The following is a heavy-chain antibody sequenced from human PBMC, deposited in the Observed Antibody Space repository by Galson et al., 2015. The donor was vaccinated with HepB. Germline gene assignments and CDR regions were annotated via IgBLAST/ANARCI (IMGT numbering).Heavy chain of an antibody. V-gene: IGHV3-15*01. Sequence: SLRLSCAVSGFTLSNAWMNWVRQAPGKGLEWVGRTKINADGGTTDYAAPVKGRFTIPRDDSKNTGYLQMNSLKTEDTAVYFCTTYQSAAGPPPYYGMDVWGPGTTVTVSS. D-gene: IGHD6-13*01. CDR1: GFTLSNAW. J-gene: IGHJ6*02. CDR2: TKINADGGTT. CDR3: TTYQSAAGPPPYYGMDV.